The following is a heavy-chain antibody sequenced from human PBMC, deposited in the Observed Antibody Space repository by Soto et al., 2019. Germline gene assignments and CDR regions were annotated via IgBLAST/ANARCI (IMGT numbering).Heavy chain of an antibody. D-gene: IGHD6-13*01. CDR2: ISDTGAST. J-gene: IGHJ5*02. CDR1: GFTFRESA. Sequence: QTGGSLRLSCAASGFTFRESAMNWVRQAPGKGLEWVASISDTGASTWYAESVRGRLSISRDNSKNTLYLQMNSLRAEDTAVYYCARDNRQLVWGINWFDPWGQGTLVTVSS. V-gene: IGHV3-23*01. CDR3: ARDNRQLVWGINWFDP.